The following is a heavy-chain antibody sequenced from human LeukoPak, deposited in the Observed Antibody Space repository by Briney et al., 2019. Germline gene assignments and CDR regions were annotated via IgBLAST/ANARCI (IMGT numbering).Heavy chain of an antibody. V-gene: IGHV4-30-2*01. CDR3: AQYGSGSVYAFDI. Sequence: SETLSLTCTVSGGSISSSSYYWGWIRQPPGKGLEWIGYIYHSGSTYYNPSLKSRVTISVDRSKNQFSLKLSSVTAADTAVYYCAQYGSGSVYAFDIWGQGTMVTVSS. CDR2: IYHSGST. D-gene: IGHD3-10*01. J-gene: IGHJ3*02. CDR1: GGSISSSSYY.